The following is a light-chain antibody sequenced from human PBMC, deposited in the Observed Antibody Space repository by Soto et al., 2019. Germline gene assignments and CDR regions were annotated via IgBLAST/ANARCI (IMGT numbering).Light chain of an antibody. J-gene: IGKJ1*01. V-gene: IGKV3-15*01. CDR3: HQYYDWPPWT. Sequence: ETLLTQSPATLSMSPGETATLSCRASQSVSNSLAWYRQRPGQPPSLLTYATSTRATGVPARFTGSGSGTEFTLTISSLQSEDFAVYYCHQYYDWPPWTFGQGTKVEI. CDR1: QSVSNS. CDR2: ATS.